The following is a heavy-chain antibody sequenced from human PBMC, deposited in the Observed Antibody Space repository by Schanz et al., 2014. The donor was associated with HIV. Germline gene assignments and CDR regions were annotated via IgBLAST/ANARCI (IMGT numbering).Heavy chain of an antibody. Sequence: QVQMMQSGAEAKKPGASVKVSCKASGYTFVTYPIHWVRQAPGQGLEWMGIIDPSGGRTNYAQKFEGRVTMTRDTSTSTVYVELSRLRSEDTAMYYCARLHTSGWSRRRGSDYFDYWGQGTLVTVSS. J-gene: IGHJ4*02. CDR1: GYTFVTYP. CDR2: IDPSGGRT. D-gene: IGHD6-19*01. CDR3: ARLHTSGWSRRRGSDYFDY. V-gene: IGHV1-46*01.